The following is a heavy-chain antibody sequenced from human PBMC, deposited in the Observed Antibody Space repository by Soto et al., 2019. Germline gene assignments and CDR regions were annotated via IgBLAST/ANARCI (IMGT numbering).Heavy chain of an antibody. J-gene: IGHJ4*01. V-gene: IGHV3-30-3*01. CDR3: ARVGLGGDKTFDY. CDR1: GFTFSSYA. CDR2: ISYDGSNK. Sequence: QVQLVESGGGAVQPGRSLRLSCAASGFTFSSYAMHWVRQAPGKGLEWVAVISYDGSNKYYADSVKGRFTISRDNSKTPRYWQITGRRAENTAVYSCARVGLGGDKTFDYGGQEPWSPSPQ. D-gene: IGHD2-21*02.